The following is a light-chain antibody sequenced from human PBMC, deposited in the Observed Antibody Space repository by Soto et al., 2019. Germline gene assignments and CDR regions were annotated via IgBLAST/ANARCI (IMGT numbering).Light chain of an antibody. CDR2: DAS. CDR1: QSVASF. J-gene: IGKJ4*01. V-gene: IGKV3-11*01. CDR3: QHRSGWPPLT. Sequence: EIVLTQSPATLSLSPGERATLSCRASQSVASFLAWYQQKPGQAPRLLIYDASNRASGIPPWFSGGGSGTDFTLTISSLEPEDFGFYDCQHRSGWPPLTFGGGTKVEIK.